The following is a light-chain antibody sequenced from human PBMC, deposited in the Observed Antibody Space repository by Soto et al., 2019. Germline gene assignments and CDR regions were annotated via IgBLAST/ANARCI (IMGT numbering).Light chain of an antibody. J-gene: IGLJ1*01. CDR1: SSNIGAGYD. Sequence: QSALTQPPSVSGAPGQRVTISCTGSSSNIGAGYDVHWYQQLPGTAPKLLIYGNSNRPSGVPDRFSGSKSGTSASLAITGLQAEDEADYYCQSYDSSLSGGVFGTGTKGTVL. CDR3: QSYDSSLSGGV. V-gene: IGLV1-40*01. CDR2: GNS.